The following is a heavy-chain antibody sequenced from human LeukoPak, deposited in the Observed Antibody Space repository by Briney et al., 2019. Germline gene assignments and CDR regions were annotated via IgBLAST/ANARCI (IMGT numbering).Heavy chain of an antibody. D-gene: IGHD2-21*02. J-gene: IGHJ5*02. CDR2: INPYSGDT. Sequence: GASLKVSCKASGYTFTDHYLHWVRQAPGQGLEWMGWINPYSGDTNYAQKFQGRVTMTRDTSISTAYMELSRLRSDDTAVYYCARRQVTNWFDPWGQGALVTVSS. CDR3: ARRQVTNWFDP. V-gene: IGHV1-2*02. CDR1: GYTFTDHY.